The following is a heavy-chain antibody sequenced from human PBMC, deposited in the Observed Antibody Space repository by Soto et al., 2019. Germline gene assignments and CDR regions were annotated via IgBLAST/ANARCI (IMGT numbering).Heavy chain of an antibody. CDR1: GFTFSSYW. Sequence: PGGSLRLSCAASGFTFSSYWMHWVRQAPGKGLVWVSRINSDGSSTSYADSVKGRFTISRDNAKNTLYLQMNSLRAEDTAVYYCAWFCITIFGVGYMDFWGKGTTVTVSS. V-gene: IGHV3-74*01. D-gene: IGHD3-3*01. J-gene: IGHJ6*03. CDR3: AWFCITIFGVGYMDF. CDR2: INSDGSST.